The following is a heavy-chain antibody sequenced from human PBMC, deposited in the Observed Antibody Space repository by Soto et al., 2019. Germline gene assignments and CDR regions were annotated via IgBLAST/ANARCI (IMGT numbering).Heavy chain of an antibody. CDR2: IIPIFGTA. CDR3: ARAVGEAAGPPFDY. Sequence: QVQLVQSGAEVKKPGSSVKVSCKASGGTFSSYAISWVRQAPGQGLEWMGGIIPIFGTANYAQKFQGRVTITADESTSTAYMELSNLRSEDTAVYYCARAVGEAAGPPFDYWGQGTLVTVSS. J-gene: IGHJ4*02. CDR1: GGTFSSYA. D-gene: IGHD6-13*01. V-gene: IGHV1-69*12.